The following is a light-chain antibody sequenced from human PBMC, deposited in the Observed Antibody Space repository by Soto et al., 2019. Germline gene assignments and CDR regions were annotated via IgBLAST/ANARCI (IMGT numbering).Light chain of an antibody. V-gene: IGKV3-11*01. CDR3: PQRSNWPPLIT. CDR2: DAS. J-gene: IGKJ3*01. Sequence: EIVLTQSPATLSLSPGEIATLSCMASQSVTSYLAWYQQKPGQAPRLLIYDASNRATGIPARFSGSGAGTDFTPTISSLEPEDFAVYYCPQRSNWPPLITFGPGTKVDIK. CDR1: QSVTSY.